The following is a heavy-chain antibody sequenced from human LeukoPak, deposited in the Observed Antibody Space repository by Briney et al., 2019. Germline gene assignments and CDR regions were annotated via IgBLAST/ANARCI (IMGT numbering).Heavy chain of an antibody. Sequence: PSDTLSLTCSVSNGSVKNYYWTWTRQPPGQGLEWIGNFLYSGTTTYRASLDSRLIISVDNSKNTVSLRLFSVTAADTGVYYCATLVYSGSRYHFDTWGQGTLVTVSS. J-gene: IGHJ4*02. CDR1: NGSVKNYY. D-gene: IGHD1-26*01. V-gene: IGHV4-59*02. CDR2: FLYSGTT. CDR3: ATLVYSGSRYHFDT.